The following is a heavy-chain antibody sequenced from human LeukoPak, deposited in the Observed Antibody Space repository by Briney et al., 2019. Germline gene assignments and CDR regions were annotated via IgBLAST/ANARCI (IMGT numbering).Heavy chain of an antibody. CDR3: ARVYRDCSSTSCHRYYYYYYMDV. V-gene: IGHV4-4*07. CDR2: IYTSGST. J-gene: IGHJ6*03. D-gene: IGHD2-2*01. CDR1: GGSISSYY. Sequence: KPSETLSLTCTVSGGSISSYYWSWIRQPAGKGLEWIGRIYTSGSTNYNPSLKSRVTMSVDTSKNQFSLKLSSVTAADTAVYYCARVYRDCSSTSCHRYYYYYYMDVWGKGTTVTISS.